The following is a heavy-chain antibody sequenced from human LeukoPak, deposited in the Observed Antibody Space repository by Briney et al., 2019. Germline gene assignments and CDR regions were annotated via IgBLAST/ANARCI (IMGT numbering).Heavy chain of an antibody. D-gene: IGHD3-9*01. J-gene: IGHJ6*03. CDR1: GFTFDDYA. V-gene: IGHV3-43*02. CDR3: AKGAFGYDILTGGYYYMDV. Sequence: PGGSLRLSCAASGFTFDDYAMHWVRQAPGKGLEWVSLISGDGGSTYYADSVKGRFTISRDNSKNSLYLQKNSLRTEDTALYYCAKGAFGYDILTGGYYYMDVWGKGTTVTVSS. CDR2: ISGDGGST.